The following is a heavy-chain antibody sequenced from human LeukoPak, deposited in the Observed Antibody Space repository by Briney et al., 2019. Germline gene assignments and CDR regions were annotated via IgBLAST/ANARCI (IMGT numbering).Heavy chain of an antibody. CDR1: GGPFRGFF. J-gene: IGHJ5*02. CDR3: ARGIFYGGRKQYIWFDL. D-gene: IGHD4/OR15-4a*01. CDR2: VSHGGTS. Sequence: PSETLSLTCAVSGGPFRGFFWSWIRQAPGKGLEWIAEVSHGGTSNDNPSLNSRITISVDTSKSQFSLKLTSVTAADTAVYYCARGIFYGGRKQYIWFDLWGQGTLVTVSS. V-gene: IGHV4-34*01.